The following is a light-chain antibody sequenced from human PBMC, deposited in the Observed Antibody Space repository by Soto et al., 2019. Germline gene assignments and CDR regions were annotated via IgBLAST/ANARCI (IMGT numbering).Light chain of an antibody. CDR3: QQRSNWPPWT. J-gene: IGKJ1*01. CDR1: QSVSSN. V-gene: IGKV3-15*01. CDR2: GAS. Sequence: EIVMTQSPATLSVSPGERAILSCRASQSVSSNLAWYQQKPGQAPRLLIYGASTRATGIPARFSGSGSGTDFTLTISSLEPEDFAVYYCQQRSNWPPWTFGQGTKVDIK.